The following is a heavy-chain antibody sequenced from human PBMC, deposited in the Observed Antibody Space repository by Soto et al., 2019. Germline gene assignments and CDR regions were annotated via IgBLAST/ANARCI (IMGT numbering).Heavy chain of an antibody. Sequence: EVQLVESGGGLVKPGGSLRLSCAASGFTFSSYSMNWVRQAPGKGLEWVSSISSSSSYIYYADSVKSRFTISRDNAKNSLYLQMNSLRAEDTAVYYCARRFGGRVDVWGQGTTVTVSS. J-gene: IGHJ6*02. CDR2: ISSSSSYI. CDR1: GFTFSSYS. D-gene: IGHD3-16*01. V-gene: IGHV3-21*01. CDR3: ARRFGGRVDV.